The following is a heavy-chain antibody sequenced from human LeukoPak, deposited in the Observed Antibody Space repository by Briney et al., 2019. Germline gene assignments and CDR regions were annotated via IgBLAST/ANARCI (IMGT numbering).Heavy chain of an antibody. CDR1: GFGFSTYS. D-gene: IGHD3-22*01. V-gene: IGHV3-30-3*01. J-gene: IGHJ4*02. Sequence: GRSLRLSCVASGFGFSTYSIHWVRQAPGKGLEWVAVISYDGSNKYYADSVKGRFTISRDNSKNTLYLQMSSLTDEDTAVYYCARDSATYYDSRFVFWGQGTLVTVSS. CDR2: ISYDGSNK. CDR3: ARDSATYYDSRFVF.